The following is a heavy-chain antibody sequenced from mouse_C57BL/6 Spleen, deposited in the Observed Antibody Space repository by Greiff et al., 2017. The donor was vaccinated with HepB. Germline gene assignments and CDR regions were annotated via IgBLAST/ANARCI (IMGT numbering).Heavy chain of an antibody. J-gene: IGHJ2*01. CDR3: TRFTTVVAANYFDY. CDR1: GYTFTDYD. Sequence: VQLQQSGAELVRPGASVTLSCKASGYTFTDYDMHWVKQTPVHGLEWIGAIDPETGGTAYNQKFKGKAILTADKSSSTAYMELRSLTSEDSAVYYCTRFTTVVAANYFDYWGQGTTLTVSS. V-gene: IGHV1-15*01. CDR2: IDPETGGT. D-gene: IGHD1-1*01.